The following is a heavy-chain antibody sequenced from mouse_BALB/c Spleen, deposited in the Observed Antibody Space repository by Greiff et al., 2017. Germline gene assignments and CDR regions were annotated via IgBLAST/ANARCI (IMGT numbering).Heavy chain of an antibody. D-gene: IGHD2-4*01. V-gene: IGHV1-7*01. CDR2: INPSAGYT. Sequence: QVQLKQSGAELAKPGASVKMSCKASGFTFTSYWMHWVKQRPGQGLEWIGYINPSAGYTEYNQKFKDKATLTADKSSSTAYMQLSSLTSEDSAVYYCARLGTMITPGAYWGQGTLVTVSA. J-gene: IGHJ3*01. CDR1: GFTFTSYW. CDR3: ARLGTMITPGAY.